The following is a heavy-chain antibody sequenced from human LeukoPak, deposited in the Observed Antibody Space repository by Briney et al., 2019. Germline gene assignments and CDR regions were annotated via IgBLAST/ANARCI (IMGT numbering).Heavy chain of an antibody. CDR3: ARHRCSSTSCYFRAWYMDV. CDR2: IYHSGST. Sequence: PSETLSLTCSVSGDSVSRSDSYWDWIRQPPGKGLEWIGSIYHSGSTYYNPSLKSRVTISVDTSKNQFSLKLSSVTAADTAVYYCARHRCSSTSCYFRAWYMDVWGKGTTVTVSS. CDR1: GDSVSRSDSY. V-gene: IGHV4-39*01. D-gene: IGHD2-2*01. J-gene: IGHJ6*03.